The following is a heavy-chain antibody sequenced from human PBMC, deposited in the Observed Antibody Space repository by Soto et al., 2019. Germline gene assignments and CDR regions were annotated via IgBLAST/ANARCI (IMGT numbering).Heavy chain of an antibody. D-gene: IGHD2-15*01. Sequence: QVQLVQSGAEVKKPGSSVKVSCKASGGTFSSYAISWVRQAPGQGLEWMGGIIPIFGTANYAQKFQGRVTIPADKSPRKGQLEVSSLRSEDTAVYLLAREGECSGGSCYSSAFDIWGQGTMVTVSS. J-gene: IGHJ3*02. CDR3: AREGECSGGSCYSSAFDI. CDR2: IIPIFGTA. CDR1: GGTFSSYA. V-gene: IGHV1-69*06.